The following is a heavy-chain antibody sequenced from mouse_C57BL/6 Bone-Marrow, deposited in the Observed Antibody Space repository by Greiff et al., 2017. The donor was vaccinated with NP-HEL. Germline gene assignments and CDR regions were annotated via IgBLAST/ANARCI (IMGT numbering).Heavy chain of an antibody. D-gene: IGHD2-5*01. Sequence: VQLQQSGPELVKPGASVKISCKASGYSFTSYYIHWVKQRPGQGLEWIGWIYPGSGNTKYNEKFKGKATLTADTSSSTAYMQLSSLTSEDSAVYYCAEAPYYSNYVAYWGQGTLVTVSA. V-gene: IGHV1-66*01. CDR3: AEAPYYSNYVAY. J-gene: IGHJ3*01. CDR2: IYPGSGNT. CDR1: GYSFTSYY.